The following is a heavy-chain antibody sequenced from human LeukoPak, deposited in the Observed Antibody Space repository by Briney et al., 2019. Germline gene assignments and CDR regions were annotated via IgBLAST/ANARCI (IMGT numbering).Heavy chain of an antibody. D-gene: IGHD3-10*01. CDR3: AKNAYNYYGADNYYYYMDV. CDR1: GFTFSSYA. J-gene: IGHJ6*03. V-gene: IGHV3-23*01. CDR2: ISGSDGST. Sequence: GGSLRLSCAASGFTFSSYAMSWVRQAPGKGLEWVSAISGSDGSTDYADSVKGGFPISRDNAKNTLYLQMNSLRAEDTAVYYCAKNAYNYYGADNYYYYMDVWGKGTTVTVSS.